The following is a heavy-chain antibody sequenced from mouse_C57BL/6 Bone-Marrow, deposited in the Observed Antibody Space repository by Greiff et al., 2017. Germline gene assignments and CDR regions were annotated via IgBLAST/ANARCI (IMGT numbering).Heavy chain of an antibody. CDR2: IDPNSGGT. D-gene: IGHD1-1*01. CDR1: GYTFTSYW. V-gene: IGHV1-72*01. CDR3: ARDYYGSSVYAMDY. J-gene: IGHJ4*01. Sequence: VQLQQPGAELVKPGASVKLSCKASGYTFTSYWMHWVKQRPGRGLEWIGRIDPNSGGTKYNEKFKSKATLTVDKPSSTAYMQLSSLTTEDAAVYYCARDYYGSSVYAMDYWGQGTSVTGSS.